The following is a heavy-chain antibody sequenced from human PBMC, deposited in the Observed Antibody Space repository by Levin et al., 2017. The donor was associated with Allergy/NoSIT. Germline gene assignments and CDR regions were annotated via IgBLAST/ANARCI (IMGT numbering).Heavy chain of an antibody. CDR2: INSGGTGT. Sequence: GGSLRLSCAASGFTFNSYAMNWVRQAPGKGLEWVSSINSGGTGTYYADSVKGRFTISRDNSTSTLSLQMDSLPAEDTGFYFFAGCRVEPTAPGWCNWFDPWGQGTLVTVSS. CDR1: GFTFNSYA. D-gene: IGHD6-13*01. J-gene: IGHJ5*02. CDR3: AGCRVEPTAPGWCNWFDP. V-gene: IGHV3-23*01.